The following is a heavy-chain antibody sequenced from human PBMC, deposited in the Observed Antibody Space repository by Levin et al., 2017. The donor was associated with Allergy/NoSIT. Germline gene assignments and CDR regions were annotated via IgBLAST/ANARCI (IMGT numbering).Heavy chain of an antibody. CDR1: GFTFSSYS. CDR3: ARDTHDYDYFGVPTRDAFDS. CDR2: ISSSSSYI. V-gene: IGHV3-21*01. Sequence: GGSLRLSCAASGFTFSSYSMNWVRQAPGKGLEWVSSISSSSSYIYYADSVKGRFTISRDNAKNSLYLQMNSLRAEDTAVYYCARDTHDYDYFGVPTRDAFDSWGQGTMVTVSS. J-gene: IGHJ3*02. D-gene: IGHD3-3*01.